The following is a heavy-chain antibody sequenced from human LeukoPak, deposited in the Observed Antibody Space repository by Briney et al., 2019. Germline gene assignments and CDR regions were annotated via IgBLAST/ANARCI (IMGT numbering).Heavy chain of an antibody. V-gene: IGHV3-7*01. D-gene: IGHD4-17*01. Sequence: PGGSLRLSCAASGFTFSSYSMNWVRQAPGKGLEWVATITQDGSDKHYVDSVKGRFTISRDSAENSLYLQMSSLRAEDTAVYYCARDSYGDYPDWGQGTLVTVSS. CDR3: ARDSYGDYPD. CDR1: GFTFSSYS. CDR2: ITQDGSDK. J-gene: IGHJ4*02.